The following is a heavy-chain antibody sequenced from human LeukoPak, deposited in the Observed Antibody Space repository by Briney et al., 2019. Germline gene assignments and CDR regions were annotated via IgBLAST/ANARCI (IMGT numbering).Heavy chain of an antibody. J-gene: IGHJ4*02. CDR3: ARAPGGIGPFDY. Sequence: PSETLSLTCTVSGGSISSSSYYWGWIRQPPGKGLEWIGSIYYSGSTYYNPSLKSRVTISVDTSKNQFSLKLSSVTAADTAVYYCARAPGGIGPFDYWGQGTLVTVSS. D-gene: IGHD6-13*01. CDR1: GGSISSSSYY. V-gene: IGHV4-39*07. CDR2: IYYSGST.